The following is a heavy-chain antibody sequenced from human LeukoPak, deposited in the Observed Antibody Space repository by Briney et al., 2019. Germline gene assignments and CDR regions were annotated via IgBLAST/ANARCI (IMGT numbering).Heavy chain of an antibody. Sequence: GGSLRLSCAASGFTFSSYAMHWVRQAPGKGLEWVACIRYDGSNKYYADSVKGRFTISRDNSKNTLYLQMNSLRVEDTAMYYCAKDSRGIQLWPWGQGTLVTVSS. CDR2: IRYDGSNK. V-gene: IGHV3-30*02. CDR3: AKDSRGIQLWP. CDR1: GFTFSSYA. D-gene: IGHD5-18*01. J-gene: IGHJ5*02.